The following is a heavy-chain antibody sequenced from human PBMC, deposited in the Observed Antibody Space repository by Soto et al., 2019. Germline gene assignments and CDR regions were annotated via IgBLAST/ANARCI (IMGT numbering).Heavy chain of an antibody. CDR3: VKQYNWKYDY. CDR1: GFTFSRNA. Sequence: EVQLVESGGGLVQPGGSLRLSCSASGFTFSRNAMHWVRQAPGKRLEYVSASSSNGGSTYYADSVKGRFTISRDNSKNTLYLQMSSLRTEDTAVYYCVKQYNWKYDYWGQGTMVTVSS. D-gene: IGHD1-20*01. CDR2: SSSNGGST. V-gene: IGHV3-64D*06. J-gene: IGHJ4*02.